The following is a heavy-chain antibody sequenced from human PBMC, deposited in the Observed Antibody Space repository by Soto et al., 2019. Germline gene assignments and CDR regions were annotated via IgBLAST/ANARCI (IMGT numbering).Heavy chain of an antibody. CDR2: ISGGGGAK. CDR1: GFTFNSYF. D-gene: IGHD7-27*01. J-gene: IGHJ6*02. V-gene: IGHV3-23*01. CDR3: AKYLTASNFRLDV. Sequence: GGSLRLSCTASGFTFNSYFMSWVRQAPGEGLEWISAISGGGGAKYYSDSVKGRFTISRDNSNNTLYLQMNSLRADDTAVYYCAKYLTASNFRLDVWGHGTRVTVSS.